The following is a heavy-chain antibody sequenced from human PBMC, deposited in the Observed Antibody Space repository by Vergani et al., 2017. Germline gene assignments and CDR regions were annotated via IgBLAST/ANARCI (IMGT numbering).Heavy chain of an antibody. Sequence: QVQLVQSGAEVKKPGASVKVSCKASGYTFTGYYMHWVRQAPGQGLEWMGWINPNSGGTNYAQKFQGRVTMTRDTSTSTVYMELSSLRSEDTAVYYCAREIEQLVQGDRYYYYYGMDVWGQGTTVTVSS. V-gene: IGHV1-2*02. D-gene: IGHD6-6*01. J-gene: IGHJ6*02. CDR1: GYTFTGYY. CDR2: INPNSGGT. CDR3: AREIEQLVQGDRYYYYYGMDV.